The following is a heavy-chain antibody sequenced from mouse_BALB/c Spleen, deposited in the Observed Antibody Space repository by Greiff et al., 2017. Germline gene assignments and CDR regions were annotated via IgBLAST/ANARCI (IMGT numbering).Heavy chain of an antibody. Sequence: QVQLKQPGAELVKPGASVKLSCKASGYTFTSYWMHWVKQRPGQGLEWIGEINPSNGRTNYNEKFKSKATLTVDKSSSTAYMQLSSLTSEDSAVYYCATYWDYDGYAMDYWGQGTSVTVSS. CDR3: ATYWDYDGYAMDY. CDR1: GYTFTSYW. J-gene: IGHJ4*01. CDR2: INPSNGRT. V-gene: IGHV1S81*02. D-gene: IGHD2-4*01.